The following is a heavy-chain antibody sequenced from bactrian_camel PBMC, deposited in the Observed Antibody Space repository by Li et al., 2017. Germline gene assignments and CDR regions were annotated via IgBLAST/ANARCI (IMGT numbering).Heavy chain of an antibody. J-gene: IGHJ6*01. Sequence: HVQLVESGGGSVQPGGSLRLSCTASYRTYCMAWFRQTPGKEREPIATIGSGGQTSYADSVKGRFTISRDNAKNTLYLQMNSPKTEDTAVYYCATIEYRGDRYASTFGYWGQGTQVTVS. CDR2: IGSGGQT. D-gene: IGHD2*01. CDR3: ATIEYRGDRYASTFGY. V-gene: IGHV3S53*01. CDR1: YRTYC.